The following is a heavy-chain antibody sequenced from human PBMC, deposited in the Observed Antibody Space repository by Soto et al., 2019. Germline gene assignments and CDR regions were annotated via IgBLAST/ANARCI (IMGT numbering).Heavy chain of an antibody. CDR3: ARDSLALEQDYYYGMDV. Sequence: ESGGGVVQPGRSLRLSCAASGFTFSSYGMHWVRQAPGKGLEWVAVIWYDGSNKYYADSVKGRFTISRDNSKNTLYLQMNSLRAEDTAVYYCARDSLALEQDYYYGMDVWGQGTTVTVSS. V-gene: IGHV3-33*01. D-gene: IGHD6-13*01. CDR1: GFTFSSYG. CDR2: IWYDGSNK. J-gene: IGHJ6*02.